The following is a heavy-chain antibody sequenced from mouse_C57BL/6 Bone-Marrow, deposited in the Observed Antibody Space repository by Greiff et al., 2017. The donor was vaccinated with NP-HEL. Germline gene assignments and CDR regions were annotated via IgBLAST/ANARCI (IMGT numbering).Heavy chain of an antibody. J-gene: IGHJ2*01. CDR3: ARGSQIYYYGSSYGGYYFDY. CDR2: IYPGDGDT. Sequence: QVQLQQSGPELVKPGASVKISCKASGYAFSSSWMNWVKQRPGKGLEWIGRIYPGDGDTNYNGKFKGKATLTADKSSSTAYMQLSSLTSEDSALYFCARGSQIYYYGSSYGGYYFDYWGQGTTLTVSS. V-gene: IGHV1-82*01. CDR1: GYAFSSSW. D-gene: IGHD1-1*01.